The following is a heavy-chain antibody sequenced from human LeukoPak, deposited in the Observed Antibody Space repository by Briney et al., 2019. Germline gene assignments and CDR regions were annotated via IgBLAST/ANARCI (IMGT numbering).Heavy chain of an antibody. CDR3: ARPLRILGRGIDY. CDR1: EFTFNKYA. V-gene: IGHV3-23*01. D-gene: IGHD3-16*01. CDR2: ISGSGGST. J-gene: IGHJ4*02. Sequence: GGSLRLSCIASEFTFNKYAMSWVRQAPGKGLEWVSAISGSGGSTYYADSVKGRFTVSRDNSKNTLYLQMNSLRAEDTAVYYCARPLRILGRGIDYWGQGTLVTVSS.